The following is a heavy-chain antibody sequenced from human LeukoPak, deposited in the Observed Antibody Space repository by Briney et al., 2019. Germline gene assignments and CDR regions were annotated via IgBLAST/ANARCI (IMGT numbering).Heavy chain of an antibody. J-gene: IGHJ4*02. V-gene: IGHV3-30*18. CDR2: ISYDGTNE. CDR1: GFTLSSNG. CDR3: AKDRGYCSGGSCYDFDY. D-gene: IGHD2-15*01. Sequence: GGSLRLSCAASGFTLSSNGMHWVRQAPGKGLEWVTAISYDGTNEYFADSVKGRSSISRDNSKNTLYLQMDSLRTEDTAVYYCAKDRGYCSGGSCYDFDYWGQGALVTVSS.